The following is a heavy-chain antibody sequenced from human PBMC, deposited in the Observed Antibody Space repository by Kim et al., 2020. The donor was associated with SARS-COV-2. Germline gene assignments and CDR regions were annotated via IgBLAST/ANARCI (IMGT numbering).Heavy chain of an antibody. CDR3: ARGGWEPRLFDY. V-gene: IGHV4-34*01. D-gene: IGHD1-26*01. Sequence: SETLSLTCAVYGGSFSGYYWSWIRQPPGKGLEWIGEINHSGSTNYNPSLKSRVTISVDTSKNQFSLKLSSVTAADTAVYYCARGGWEPRLFDYWGQGTLVTVSS. J-gene: IGHJ4*02. CDR1: GGSFSGYY. CDR2: INHSGST.